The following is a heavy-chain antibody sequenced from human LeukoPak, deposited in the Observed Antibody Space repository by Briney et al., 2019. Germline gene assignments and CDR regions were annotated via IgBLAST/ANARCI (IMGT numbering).Heavy chain of an antibody. D-gene: IGHD3-22*01. J-gene: IGHJ4*02. CDR1: GFTVDSNY. V-gene: IGHV3-23*01. CDR2: ISGSGGST. CDR3: AKETMIGN. Sequence: PGGSLRLSCAASGFTVDSNYLSWVRQAPGKGLEWVSAISGSGGSTYYADSVKGRFTISRDNSKNTLYLQMNSLRAEDTAVYYCAKETMIGNWGQGTLVTVSS.